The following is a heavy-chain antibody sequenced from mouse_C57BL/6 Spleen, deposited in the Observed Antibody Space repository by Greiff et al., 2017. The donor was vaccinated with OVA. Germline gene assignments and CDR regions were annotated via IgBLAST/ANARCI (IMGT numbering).Heavy chain of an antibody. V-gene: IGHV3-6*01. J-gene: IGHJ4*01. D-gene: IGHD2-4*01. CDR2: ISYDGSN. CDR3: ADYLYAMDY. Sequence: DVKLQESGPGLVKPSQSLSLTCSVTGYSITSGYYWNWIRQFPGNKLEWMGYISYDGSNNYNPSLKNRISITRDTSKNQFFLKLNSVTTEDTATYYCADYLYAMDYWGQGTSVTVSS. CDR1: GYSITSGYY.